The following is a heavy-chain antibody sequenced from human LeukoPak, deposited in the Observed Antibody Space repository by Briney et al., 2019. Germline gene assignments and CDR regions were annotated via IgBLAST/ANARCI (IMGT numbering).Heavy chain of an antibody. CDR3: AKGEADLDY. V-gene: IGHV3-48*01. CDR1: GFTFSSYS. CDR2: ISSSSSTI. J-gene: IGHJ4*02. Sequence: GGSLRLSCAASGFTFSSYSMNWVRQAPGKGLEWVSYISSSSSTIYYADSVKGRFTISRDNSKNTLYLQMNSLRAEDTAVYYCAKGEADLDYWGQGTLVTVSS. D-gene: IGHD1-26*01.